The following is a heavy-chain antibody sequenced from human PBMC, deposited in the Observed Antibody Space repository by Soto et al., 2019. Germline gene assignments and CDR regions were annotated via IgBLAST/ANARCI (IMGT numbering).Heavy chain of an antibody. V-gene: IGHV1-69*12. CDR1: GGTFSSYA. CDR2: IIPMFGTA. Sequence: QVQLVQSGAEVKKPESSVKVSCKAPGGTFSSYAISWVRQAPGQGLEWMGGIIPMFGTANYAQRFQDRVTITADESTNSVYMELSSLRSEDTAVYFCASGIQLWLRRINNGYSGWGQDTLVTVSS. J-gene: IGHJ1*01. CDR3: ASGIQLWLRRINNGYSG. D-gene: IGHD5-18*01.